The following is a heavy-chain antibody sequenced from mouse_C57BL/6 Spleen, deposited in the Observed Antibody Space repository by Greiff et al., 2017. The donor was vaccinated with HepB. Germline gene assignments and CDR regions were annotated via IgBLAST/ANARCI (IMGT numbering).Heavy chain of an antibody. J-gene: IGHJ4*01. V-gene: IGHV1-50*01. CDR1: GYTFTSYW. D-gene: IGHD3-2*02. Sequence: VKLQQPGAELVKPGASVKLSCKASGYTFTSYWMQWVKQRPGQGLEWIGEIDPSDSYTNYNQKFKGKATLTVDTSSSTAYMQLSSLTSEDSAVYYCARRRSGYAMDYWGQGTSVTVSS. CDR3: ARRRSGYAMDY. CDR2: IDPSDSYT.